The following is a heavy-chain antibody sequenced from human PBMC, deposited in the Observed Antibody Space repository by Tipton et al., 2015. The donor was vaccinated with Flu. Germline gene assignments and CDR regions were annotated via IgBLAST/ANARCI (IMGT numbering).Heavy chain of an antibody. CDR3: AKRASSRFTSGYLYYVDY. D-gene: IGHD3-22*01. CDR2: ISHDGGDK. CDR1: GFTFSSYG. Sequence: SLRLSCAASGFTFSSYGMHWVRQAPGKGLEWVALISHDGGDKYYADSVKGRFTISRDNSKNTLYLQMNSLRAEDTAVYYCAKRASSRFTSGYLYYVDYWGQGTLATVSS. V-gene: IGHV3-30*18. J-gene: IGHJ4*02.